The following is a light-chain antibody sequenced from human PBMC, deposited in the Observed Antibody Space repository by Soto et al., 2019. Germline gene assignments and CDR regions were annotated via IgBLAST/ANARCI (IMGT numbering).Light chain of an antibody. J-gene: IGKJ4*01. CDR1: QSVSSF. V-gene: IGKV3-11*01. CDR2: DAT. Sequence: EIVLTQSPATLSLSPGERAALSCRASQSVSSFLAWYQQKPGQAPRLLIYDATNRATGIPARFSGSGSGTDFHLHISSLEPEDFAIYYCQQRINWPLTFGGGTKV. CDR3: QQRINWPLT.